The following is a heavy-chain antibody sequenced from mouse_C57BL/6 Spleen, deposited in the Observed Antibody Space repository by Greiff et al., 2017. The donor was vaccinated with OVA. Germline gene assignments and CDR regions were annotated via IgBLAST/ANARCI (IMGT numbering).Heavy chain of an antibody. CDR3: AKKDGSSLYAMDY. CDR2: IWRGGST. D-gene: IGHD1-1*01. V-gene: IGHV2-5*01. Sequence: QVQLQQSGPGLVQPSQSLSITCTVSGFSLTSYGVHWVRQSPGKGLEWLGVIWRGGSTDYNAAFMSRLSITKDNSKSQVFFKMNSLQADDTAIYYCAKKDGSSLYAMDYWGQGTSVTVSS. J-gene: IGHJ4*01. CDR1: GFSLTSYG.